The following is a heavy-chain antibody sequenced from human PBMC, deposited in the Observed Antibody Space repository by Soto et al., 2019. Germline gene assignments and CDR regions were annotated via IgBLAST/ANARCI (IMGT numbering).Heavy chain of an antibody. D-gene: IGHD6-13*01. J-gene: IGHJ4*02. CDR1: GVSITSHY. CDR3: SAEGAGHLLDY. Sequence: SETLSLTCTVSGVSITSHYWTWFRQPPGKGLEWSRNIHYSGSTNYSPSLKGRVIISVETSEDQYSLELSSVTTAGTALDNWSAEGAGHLLDYWPQRTL. V-gene: IGHV4-59*11. CDR2: IHYSGST.